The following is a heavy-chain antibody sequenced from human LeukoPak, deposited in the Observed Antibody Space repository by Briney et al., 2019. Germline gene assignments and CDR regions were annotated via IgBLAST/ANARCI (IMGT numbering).Heavy chain of an antibody. J-gene: IGHJ5*02. V-gene: IGHV4-39*07. CDR3: ARQHYYDSSGLNWFDP. D-gene: IGHD3-22*01. Sequence: SETLSLTCTVSGGSISSSSYYWGWIRQPPGKGLEWIGSIYYSGSTYYNPSLKSRVTISVDTSKNQFSLKLSSVTAADTAVYYCARQHYYDSSGLNWFDPWGQGTLVTVSS. CDR2: IYYSGST. CDR1: GGSISSSSYY.